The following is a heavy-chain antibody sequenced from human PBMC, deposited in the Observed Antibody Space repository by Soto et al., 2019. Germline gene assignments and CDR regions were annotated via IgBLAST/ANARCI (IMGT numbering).Heavy chain of an antibody. D-gene: IGHD6-13*01. V-gene: IGHV3-7*03. J-gene: IGHJ1*01. CDR1: GFTFSSYW. Sequence: GESLKISCAASGFTFSSYWMSWVRQAPGKGLEWVANIKQDGSEKYYVDSVKGRFTISRDNAKNSLYLQMNSLRAEDTAVYYCAREVWQQLVYFQHWGQGTLVTVSS. CDR2: IKQDGSEK. CDR3: AREVWQQLVYFQH.